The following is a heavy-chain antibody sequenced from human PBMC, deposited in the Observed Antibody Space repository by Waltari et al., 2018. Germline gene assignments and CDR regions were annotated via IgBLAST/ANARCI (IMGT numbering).Heavy chain of an antibody. CDR2: INHSGST. V-gene: IGHV4-34*01. D-gene: IGHD2-2*01. J-gene: IGHJ4*02. CDR1: GGSFSGYY. CDR3: ARGNARTAVLHRYFDY. Sequence: QVQLQQWGAGLLKPSETLSLTCAVYGGSFSGYYWSWIRQPPGKGLEWIGEINHSGSTNYIHSRNSRVTISVDRSKNQFTLELSSVTAAETAVYYCARGNARTAVLHRYFDYWGQGTLITVSS.